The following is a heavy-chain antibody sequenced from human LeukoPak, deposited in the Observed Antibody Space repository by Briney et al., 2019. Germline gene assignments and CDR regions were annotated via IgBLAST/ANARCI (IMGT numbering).Heavy chain of an antibody. J-gene: IGHJ4*02. Sequence: GGSLRLSCAASGFTFSSYAMSWVLQAAGKGLEWVSAISGSGGSTYYADSVKGRFTISRDNSKNTLYLQMNSLRAEDTAVYYCAKDRFATVTYFDYWGQGTLVTVSS. CDR1: GFTFSSYA. D-gene: IGHD4-17*01. V-gene: IGHV3-23*01. CDR3: AKDRFATVTYFDY. CDR2: ISGSGGST.